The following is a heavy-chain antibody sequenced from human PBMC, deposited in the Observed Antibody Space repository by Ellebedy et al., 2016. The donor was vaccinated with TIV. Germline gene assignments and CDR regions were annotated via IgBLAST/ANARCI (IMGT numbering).Heavy chain of an antibody. CDR3: TRVSAEVSSGNWHFDL. D-gene: IGHD6-13*01. V-gene: IGHV1-46*01. J-gene: IGHJ2*01. CDR2: VSPSTGDT. Sequence: ASVKVSCXASGYTFSSYYMHWVRQAPGQGLEWLGMVSPSTGDTSYAQKFQGRVTMSRRTSTRTVYVELSSLTSEDTAVYYCTRVSAEVSSGNWHFDLWGRGTLVTVSS. CDR1: GYTFSSYY.